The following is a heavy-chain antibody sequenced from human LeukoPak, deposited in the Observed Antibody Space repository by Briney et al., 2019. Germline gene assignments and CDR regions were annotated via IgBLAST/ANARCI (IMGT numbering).Heavy chain of an antibody. V-gene: IGHV3-7*03. Sequence: GGSLRLSCEGSAFIFSGHWMNWVRQTPGKGLEWVASIKEDGSERQYVDSVKGRFTISRDNAKNSLYLQMNSLRVEDTAVYYCAKEGRSLQTYWGQGTLVTVSS. J-gene: IGHJ4*02. CDR1: AFIFSGHW. CDR3: AKEGRSLQTY. D-gene: IGHD5-24*01. CDR2: IKEDGSER.